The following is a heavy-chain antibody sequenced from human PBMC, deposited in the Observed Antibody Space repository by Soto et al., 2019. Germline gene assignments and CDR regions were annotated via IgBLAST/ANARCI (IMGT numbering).Heavy chain of an antibody. V-gene: IGHV3-74*01. J-gene: IGHJ4*02. Sequence: EMQLVESGGGLVQPGGSLRLSCAASGFTFSSYWMHWVRQAPGKGLVWVSRISNDGSSTSYADSVKGRFTISRDNAENTLFLQVNSLRAEDTAVYYCVRVPYCSSTSCYSYFDYWGQGTLVTVSS. CDR1: GFTFSSYW. D-gene: IGHD2-2*01. CDR2: ISNDGSST. CDR3: VRVPYCSSTSCYSYFDY.